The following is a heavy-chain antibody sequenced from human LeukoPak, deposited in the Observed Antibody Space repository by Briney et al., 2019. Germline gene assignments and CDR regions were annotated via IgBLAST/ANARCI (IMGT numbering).Heavy chain of an antibody. V-gene: IGHV3-7*01. J-gene: IGHJ4*02. D-gene: IGHD7-27*01. CDR3: ARTPNWGSPWGLFDY. CDR2: IKEDGSEK. Sequence: GGSLRLSFSASGFPFNNYWMSWVRQAPGKGLEWVANIKEDGSEKYYVDSVKGRFTISRDNAKNSLYLQMNSLRVEDTAVYYCARTPNWGSPWGLFDYWGRGTLVTVSS. CDR1: GFPFNNYW.